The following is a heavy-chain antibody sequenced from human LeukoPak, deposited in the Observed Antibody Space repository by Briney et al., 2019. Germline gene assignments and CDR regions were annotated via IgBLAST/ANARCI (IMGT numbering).Heavy chain of an antibody. CDR1: VLTHSSYN. CDR3: ERAIWCGETFPAY. Sequence: PGRTLRLSCAASVLTHSSYNMNWVRQAPGKGLQGGSYISSSRSTIYYADFVKGRFTISRDNAKNSLYLQVNTLIAEHSAVYYCERAIWCGETFPAYWGQGTLVTVSS. V-gene: IGHV3-48*01. J-gene: IGHJ4*02. CDR2: ISSSRSTI. D-gene: IGHD3-10*01.